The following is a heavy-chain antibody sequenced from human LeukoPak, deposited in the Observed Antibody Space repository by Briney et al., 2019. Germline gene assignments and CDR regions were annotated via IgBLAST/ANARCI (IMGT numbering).Heavy chain of an antibody. CDR2: INHSGST. V-gene: IGHV4-34*01. D-gene: IGHD6-13*01. Sequence: PSETLSLTCAVYGGSFSGYYWSWIRQPPGKGLEWIGEINHSGSTNYNPSLKSRVTISVGTSKNQFSLQLTSVTAADTAVYYCARAYSSSWYFNWFDPWGQGTLVTVSS. J-gene: IGHJ5*02. CDR3: ARAYSSSWYFNWFDP. CDR1: GGSFSGYY.